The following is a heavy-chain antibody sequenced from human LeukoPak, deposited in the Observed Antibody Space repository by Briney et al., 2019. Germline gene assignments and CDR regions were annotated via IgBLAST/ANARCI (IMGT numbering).Heavy chain of an antibody. V-gene: IGHV4-4*07. J-gene: IGHJ4*02. Sequence: PSETLSLTCTVSGGSISSYYWSWIRQPAGKGLEWIGRIYTSGSTNYNPSLKSRVTMSVDTSKNQFSLKLSSVTAADTAVYYCARMSIVVVPAAISGIDYWGQGTLVTVSS. D-gene: IGHD2-2*02. CDR1: GGSISSYY. CDR2: IYTSGST. CDR3: ARMSIVVVPAAISGIDY.